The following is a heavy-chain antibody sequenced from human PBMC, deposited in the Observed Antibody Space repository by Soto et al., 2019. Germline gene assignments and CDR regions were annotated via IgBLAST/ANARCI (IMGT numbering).Heavy chain of an antibody. CDR3: AKVWAARYFDS. CDR2: ISGSGGST. J-gene: IGHJ4*02. V-gene: IGHV3-23*01. D-gene: IGHD2-15*01. Sequence: EVQPLESGGGLVQPGGSLRLSCAASGFTFSNYAMSWVRQAPGKGLEWVSGISGSGGSTYYADSVKGRFTISRDNSKNTLYLQMNSLRAEDTAVYYCAKVWAARYFDSWGQGTLVTVSS. CDR1: GFTFSNYA.